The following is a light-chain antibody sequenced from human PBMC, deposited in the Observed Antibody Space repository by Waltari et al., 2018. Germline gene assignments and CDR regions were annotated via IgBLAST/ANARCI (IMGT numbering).Light chain of an antibody. CDR3: QQGYRTPLT. CDR2: AAS. CDR1: QSVSNY. J-gene: IGKJ4*01. V-gene: IGKV1-39*01. Sequence: DIQLTQTPSSLSASVGDRVTITCRASQSVSNYLKLSQQRPGKAPKLLLYAASSLQSGVPSRFGGSGSGTEFTLTISSLQPEDFATYYGQQGYRTPLTFGGGTKVDIK.